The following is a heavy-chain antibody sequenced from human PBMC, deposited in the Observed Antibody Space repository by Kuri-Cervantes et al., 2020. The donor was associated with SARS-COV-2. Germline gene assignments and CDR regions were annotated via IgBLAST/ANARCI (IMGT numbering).Heavy chain of an antibody. CDR3: ASVSTMGVSLD. J-gene: IGHJ4*02. CDR2: IRSKTDGGEI. CDR1: GFSFSTAW. Sequence: GESLKISCEASGFSFSTAWMNWVRQAPGKGLEWVGRIRSKTDGGEIEYAAPAKGRFTISRDNSKNTLYLQMNSLRVEDTAVYYCASVSTMGVSLDWGQGTMVTVSS. D-gene: IGHD5-24*01. V-gene: IGHV3-15*07.